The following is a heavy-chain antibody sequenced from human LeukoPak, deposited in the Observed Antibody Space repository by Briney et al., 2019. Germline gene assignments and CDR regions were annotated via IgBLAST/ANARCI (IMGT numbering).Heavy chain of an antibody. CDR3: ARDSLYYYDSSGYYYGEGGAFDI. CDR1: GYTFTNNF. Sequence: GASVKVSCKASGYTFTNNFMHWVRQAPGQGLEWMGIINPSGDNTWYAQKFQGRVTMTRDMATSTDYMEVSSLRSEDTAVYYCARDSLYYYDSSGYYYGEGGAFDIWGQGTMVTVSS. J-gene: IGHJ3*02. D-gene: IGHD3-22*01. CDR2: INPSGDNT. V-gene: IGHV1-46*01.